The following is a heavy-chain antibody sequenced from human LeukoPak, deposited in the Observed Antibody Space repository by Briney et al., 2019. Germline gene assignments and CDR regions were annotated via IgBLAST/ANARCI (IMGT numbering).Heavy chain of an antibody. CDR2: INPSGDTT. V-gene: IGHV1-46*01. CDR1: GTIYY. CDR3: ARGGVVPAASHFDY. D-gene: IGHD2-2*01. Sequence: GASVKVSCKSSGTIYYVHWVRQAPGQGLERMGIINPSGDTTSYARRFQGRVTMTRDTSTSTVYMELSSLRSGDTAVYYCARGGVVPAASHFDYWGQGTLVTVSS. J-gene: IGHJ4*02.